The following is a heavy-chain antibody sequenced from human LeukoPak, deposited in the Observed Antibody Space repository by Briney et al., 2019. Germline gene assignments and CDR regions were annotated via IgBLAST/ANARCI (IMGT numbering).Heavy chain of an antibody. Sequence: ASVKVSCKVSGHTLTELSIHWVRQAPGKRLEWMGGFDPEDGETVCAQQFQGGVTMTEDTSTDTAYMEMSSLRSEDTAVFYCATSSTAARSYYYGMDVWGQGTTVTVSS. CDR3: ATSSTAARSYYYGMDV. CDR1: GHTLTELS. D-gene: IGHD6-6*01. CDR2: FDPEDGET. V-gene: IGHV1-24*01. J-gene: IGHJ6*02.